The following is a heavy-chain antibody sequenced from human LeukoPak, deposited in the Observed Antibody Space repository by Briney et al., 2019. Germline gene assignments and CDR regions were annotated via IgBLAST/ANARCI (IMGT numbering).Heavy chain of an antibody. D-gene: IGHD3-22*01. CDR3: ARDRYENYYDSSGISPADYYGMDV. V-gene: IGHV4-59*01. CDR2: IYYSGSP. CDR1: GGSLSSYY. Sequence: SETLSLTCTVSGGSLSSYYWSWIRQPPGKGLEWIGYIYYSGSPNYNPSLKSRVTISVDTSKNQFSLKLSPVTAADTAVYYCARDRYENYYDSSGISPADYYGMDVWGQGTTVTVSS. J-gene: IGHJ6*02.